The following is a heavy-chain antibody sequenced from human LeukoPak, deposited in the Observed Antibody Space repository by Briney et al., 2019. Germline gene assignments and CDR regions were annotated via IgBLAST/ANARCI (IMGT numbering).Heavy chain of an antibody. J-gene: IGHJ4*02. Sequence: ASVKVSCKASGYTFTSYYMHWVRQAPGQGLEWMGIINPSGGSTSYAQKFQGRVTMTGDMSTSTVYMELSSLRSEDTAVYYCARGRTNEYYFDYWGQGTLVTVSS. CDR1: GYTFTSYY. CDR3: ARGRTNEYYFDY. V-gene: IGHV1-46*01. CDR2: INPSGGST.